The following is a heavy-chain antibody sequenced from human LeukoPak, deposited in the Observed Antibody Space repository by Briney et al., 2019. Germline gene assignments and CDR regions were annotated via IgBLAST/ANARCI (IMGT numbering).Heavy chain of an antibody. Sequence: PGGSLRLSCAASGFAVSSNYMSWVRQAPGKGLEWVSVIYSDGSTYDADSVKGRFTISRDNAKNSLYLQMNSLRAEDTAVYYCARDFTFLGGDFNYFDYWGQGTLVTVSS. D-gene: IGHD2-21*02. V-gene: IGHV3-53*01. CDR2: IYSDGST. J-gene: IGHJ4*02. CDR3: ARDFTFLGGDFNYFDY. CDR1: GFAVSSNY.